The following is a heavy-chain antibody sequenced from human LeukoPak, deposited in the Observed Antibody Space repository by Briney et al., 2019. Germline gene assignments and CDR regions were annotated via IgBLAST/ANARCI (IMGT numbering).Heavy chain of an antibody. CDR3: ARDPSSSGSYQDY. D-gene: IGHD1-26*01. Sequence: PGGSLRLSCAASGFTFSSYGMHWVRQAPGKGLEWVAVISYDGSNKYYADSVKGRFTISRDNSKNTLYLQMNSLGAEDTAMYYRARDPSSSGSYQDYCGQGTLVTVSS. CDR1: GFTFSSYG. V-gene: IGHV3-30*03. J-gene: IGHJ4*02. CDR2: ISYDGSNK.